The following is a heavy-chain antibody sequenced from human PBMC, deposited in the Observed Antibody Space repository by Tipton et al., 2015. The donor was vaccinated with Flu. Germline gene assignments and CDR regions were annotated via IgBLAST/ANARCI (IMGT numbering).Heavy chain of an antibody. J-gene: IGHJ4*02. D-gene: IGHD2-15*01. Sequence: LRLSCTVPGGSISSGGYYWSWIRQHPGKGLEWIGYIYYSGSTYYNPSLKSRVTISVDTSKNQFSLKLSSVTAADTAVYYCGSGGRSGFDYWGQGTLVTVSS. CDR1: GGSISSGGYY. CDR2: IYYSGST. CDR3: GSGGRSGFDY. V-gene: IGHV4-31*03.